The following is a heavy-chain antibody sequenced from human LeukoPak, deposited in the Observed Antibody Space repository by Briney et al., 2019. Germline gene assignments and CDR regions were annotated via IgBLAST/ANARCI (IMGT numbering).Heavy chain of an antibody. V-gene: IGHV3-23*01. CDR3: ANDGPYCGGDCYFGDAFDI. Sequence: PGGSLRLSCAASGFTFSSYAMSWVRQAPGKGLEWVSSVSGSGGSTYYADSVKGRFTISRDNSKNTLYLQVNSLRAEDTAVYYCANDGPYCGGDCYFGDAFDIWGQGTMVTVSS. CDR2: VSGSGGST. D-gene: IGHD2-21*02. J-gene: IGHJ3*02. CDR1: GFTFSSYA.